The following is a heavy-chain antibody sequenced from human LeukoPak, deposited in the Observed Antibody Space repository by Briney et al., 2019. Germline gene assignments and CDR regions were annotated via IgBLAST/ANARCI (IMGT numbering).Heavy chain of an antibody. D-gene: IGHD4-11*01. CDR2: ISSGGSTM. J-gene: IGHJ6*02. CDR1: GFTFSSYE. V-gene: IGHV3-48*03. CDR3: AVHHDYSKYGYYYGMDV. Sequence: GGSLRLSCAASGFTFSSYEMNWVRQAPGKGLEWVSYISSGGSTMYYADSVKGRFTISRDNANNSLYLQMNSLRAEDTAVYYCAVHHDYSKYGYYYGMDVWGQGTTVTVSS.